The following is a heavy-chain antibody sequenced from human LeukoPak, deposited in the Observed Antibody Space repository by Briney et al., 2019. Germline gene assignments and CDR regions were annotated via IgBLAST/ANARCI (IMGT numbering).Heavy chain of an antibody. CDR3: TCHSGWSGPSE. J-gene: IGHJ4*02. V-gene: IGHV4-4*02. CDR2: IFHTGST. Sequence: GSLRLSCAASGFTFSSYAMSWVRQPPGKGLEWIGEIFHTGSTNYNPSLKSRVTISVDKSKNQFSLELRSVTAADTAIYYCTCHSGWSGPSEWGQGTLVTVSS. CDR1: GFTFSSYAM. D-gene: IGHD6-19*01.